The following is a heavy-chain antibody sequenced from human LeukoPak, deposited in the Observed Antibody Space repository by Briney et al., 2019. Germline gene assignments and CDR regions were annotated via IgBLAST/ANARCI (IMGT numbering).Heavy chain of an antibody. V-gene: IGHV3-53*01. D-gene: IGHD6-19*01. CDR3: ARVFSGWPRY. CDR2: IYSGGST. J-gene: IGHJ4*02. CDR1: GFTVSTNY. Sequence: GGSLRLSCAASGFTVSTNYMSWVRQAPGKGLEWVSVIYSGGSTYYADSVKGRFTNSRDNSKNTLYLQMNSLRAEDTAVYYCARVFSGWPRYWGQGTLVTVSS.